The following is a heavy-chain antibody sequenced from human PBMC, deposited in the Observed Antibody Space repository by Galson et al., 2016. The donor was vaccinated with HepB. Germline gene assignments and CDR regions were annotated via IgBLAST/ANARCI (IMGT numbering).Heavy chain of an antibody. Sequence: SLRLSCAASGFVFSNFCLSWVRQAPGKGLEWVASISTRRTTYYSDSGLGRFTISRDNSNNTLYLQMNGLRAEDAAVYYCSKERLVRRIFDHWGQGTLLTVSS. CDR2: ISTRRTT. D-gene: IGHD1-1*01. CDR1: GFVFSNFC. J-gene: IGHJ4*02. V-gene: IGHV3-23*01. CDR3: SKERLVRRIFDH.